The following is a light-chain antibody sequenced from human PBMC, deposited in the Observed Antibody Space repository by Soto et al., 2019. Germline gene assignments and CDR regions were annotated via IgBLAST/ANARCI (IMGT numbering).Light chain of an antibody. CDR1: QSVTSTY. J-gene: IGKJ1*01. Sequence: EFVLTQSPGTLSLSPGERAILSCRASQSVTSTYIAWYQQKPGQAPRLLIYGASSRATGIPDRFSGSGSGTDFTLTISRLEAEDVALYYCQQYYNIPWTFGQGTKVEIK. V-gene: IGKV3-20*01. CDR3: QQYYNIPWT. CDR2: GAS.